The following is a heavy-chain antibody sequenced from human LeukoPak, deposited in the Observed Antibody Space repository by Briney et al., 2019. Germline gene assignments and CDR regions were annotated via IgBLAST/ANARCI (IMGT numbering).Heavy chain of an antibody. CDR1: GGSISSYY. J-gene: IGHJ4*02. CDR2: IYYIGST. Sequence: PSETLSLTCSVSGGSISSYYWSWIRQPPGKGPEWIGYIYYIGSTNYNPSLKSRVTISVDTSKNQFSLKLSSVTAADTAVYYCARVGGLKVVVPAAPPYFDYWGQGTLVAVSS. V-gene: IGHV4-59*01. CDR3: ARVGGLKVVVPAAPPYFDY. D-gene: IGHD2-2*01.